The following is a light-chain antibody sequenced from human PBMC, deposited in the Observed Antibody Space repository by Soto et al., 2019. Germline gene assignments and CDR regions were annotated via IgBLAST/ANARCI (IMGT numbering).Light chain of an antibody. V-gene: IGKV1-39*01. CDR2: AAS. Sequence: DIQMTQSPSSLSASVGDRVTITCRASQIISSYLNWYQQKPGKAPKLLIYAASSLQSGVPSRFSGSGSGTDFTLTISSLQPEDFATYYCQQSYSTPYTFGRGPRWISN. CDR3: QQSYSTPYT. CDR1: QIISSY. J-gene: IGKJ2*01.